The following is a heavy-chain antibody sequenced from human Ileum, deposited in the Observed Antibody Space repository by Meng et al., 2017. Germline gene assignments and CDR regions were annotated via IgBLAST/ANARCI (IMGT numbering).Heavy chain of an antibody. D-gene: IGHD2-21*02. V-gene: IGHV4-59*01. Sequence: SGTLSLTCTVSGGSISDYYWSWIRQPPGKGLEWIGYLYSSGTTNYNPSLKSRVTISMDTSKNQFSLKLSSVTAADTAVYYCATGTLGVVVTTYDAFDLWGQGTMVTVSS. CDR3: ATGTLGVVVTTYDAFDL. J-gene: IGHJ3*01. CDR2: LYSSGTT. CDR1: GGSISDYY.